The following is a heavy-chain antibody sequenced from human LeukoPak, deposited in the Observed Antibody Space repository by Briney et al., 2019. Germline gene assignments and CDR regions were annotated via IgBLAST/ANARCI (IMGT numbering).Heavy chain of an antibody. J-gene: IGHJ4*02. CDR2: IYPRDSDT. D-gene: IGHD6-13*01. CDR3: ARRRGTPWYYFDY. Sequence: GESLKISCQVSAYTFNTYWFGWVRQMPGKGPEFIGIIYPRDSDTRYSPSFQDQVTISVDTSIRTVYLQWSSLRASDTAMYYCARRRGTPWYYFDYWGQGTEVIVSS. CDR1: AYTFNTYW. V-gene: IGHV5-51*01.